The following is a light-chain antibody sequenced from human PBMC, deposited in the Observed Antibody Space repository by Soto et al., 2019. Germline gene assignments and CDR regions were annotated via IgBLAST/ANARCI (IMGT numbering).Light chain of an antibody. CDR1: QSISSY. CDR2: GTS. CDR3: QQLERYPST. J-gene: IGKJ4*01. V-gene: IGKV1-39*01. Sequence: DIQMTQSPSSLSASVGDRVTITCRASQSISSYLNWYQQKPGKAPKLLIYGTSSLQSGVPSRFSGSGSGTDFTLTISSLQPEDFATYYCQQLERYPSTFGGGTKVDIK.